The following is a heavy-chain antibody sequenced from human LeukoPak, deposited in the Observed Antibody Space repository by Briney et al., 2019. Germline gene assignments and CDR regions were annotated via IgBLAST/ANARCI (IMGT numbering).Heavy chain of an antibody. J-gene: IGHJ6*03. V-gene: IGHV3-74*01. CDR2: INTDGSST. D-gene: IGHD6-13*01. CDR3: AKDATAVVGTVYMDV. CDR1: GFTFSSYW. Sequence: GGSLRLSCAASGFTFSSYWMHWVRQAPGKGLVWVSRINTDGSSTSYADPVKGRFTISRDNAKNSVYLQMNSLTAEDTAVYYCAKDATAVVGTVYMDVWGKGTTVTISS.